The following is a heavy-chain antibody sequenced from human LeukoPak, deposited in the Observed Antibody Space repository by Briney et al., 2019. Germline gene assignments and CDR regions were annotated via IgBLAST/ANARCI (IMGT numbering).Heavy chain of an antibody. J-gene: IGHJ4*02. CDR2: ISYDGSNK. CDR1: GFTFSDYY. V-gene: IGHV3-30*01. D-gene: IGHD6-6*01. Sequence: GGSLRLSCAASGFTFSDYYMGWIRQAPGKGLEWVAVISYDGSNKYYADSVKGRFTISRDNSKNTLYLQMNSLRAEDTAVYYCARSIAARLVLDYWGQGTLVTVSS. CDR3: ARSIAARLVLDY.